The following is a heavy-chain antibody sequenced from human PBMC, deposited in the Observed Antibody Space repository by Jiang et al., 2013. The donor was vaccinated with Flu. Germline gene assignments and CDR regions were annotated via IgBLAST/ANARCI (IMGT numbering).Heavy chain of an antibody. J-gene: IGHJ4*02. CDR3: ARGWFLTY. CDR1: GDSVSSNTAA. D-gene: IGHD6-19*01. CDR2: TYYRSKWYN. V-gene: IGHV6-1*01. Sequence: QTLSLTCAISGDSVSSNTAAWNWLRQSPSRGLEWLGRTYYRSKWYNEYAVSVKSRIAINPDTSKNQFSLQLKSVTPEDTAVYYCARGWFLTYWGQGALVTVSS.